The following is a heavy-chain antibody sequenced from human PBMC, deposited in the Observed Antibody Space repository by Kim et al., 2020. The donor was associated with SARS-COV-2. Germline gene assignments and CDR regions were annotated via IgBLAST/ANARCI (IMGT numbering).Heavy chain of an antibody. V-gene: IGHV3-21*01. CDR1: GISFSSVS. D-gene: IGHD6-19*01. CDR3: ARDGSGWSRDP. J-gene: IGHJ5*02. CDR2: INDRGSVM. Sequence: GGSLRLSCEASGISFSSVSMNWVRQAPGKGMEWISLINDRGSVMSYADSVKGRFTVSRDNAKKTLYLQMNSLRVEDTGVYYCARDGSGWSRDPWGQGTLVTVSS.